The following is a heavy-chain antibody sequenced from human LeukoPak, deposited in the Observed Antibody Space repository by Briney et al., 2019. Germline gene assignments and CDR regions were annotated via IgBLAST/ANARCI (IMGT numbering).Heavy chain of an antibody. Sequence: GESLKISCKGSGYSFTSYWIGWVRQMPGKGLEWMGIIYPGDSDTRYGPSFQGQVTISADKSISTAYLQWSSLKASDTAMYYCARLGEDYYDSSGYFDYWGQGTLVTVSS. CDR3: ARLGEDYYDSSGYFDY. CDR1: GYSFTSYW. D-gene: IGHD3-22*01. CDR2: IYPGDSDT. V-gene: IGHV5-51*01. J-gene: IGHJ4*02.